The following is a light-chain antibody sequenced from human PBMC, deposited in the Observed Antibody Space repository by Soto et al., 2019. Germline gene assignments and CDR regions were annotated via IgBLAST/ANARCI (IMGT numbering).Light chain of an antibody. CDR3: QQYHSYPWT. CDR2: DAS. CDR1: QSISYW. Sequence: DIQMTQSPSTLSASVGDRVTIICRASQSISYWLAWYQQKPGKAPKLLIYDASSLEVGVPSRFSGSGSGTEFTLTITILQPDDFSTYYYQQYHSYPWTFGQGPKVEVK. V-gene: IGKV1-5*02. J-gene: IGKJ1*01.